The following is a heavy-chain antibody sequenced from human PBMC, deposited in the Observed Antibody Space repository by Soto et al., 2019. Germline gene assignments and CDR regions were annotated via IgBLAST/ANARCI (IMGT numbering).Heavy chain of an antibody. CDR3: GNGLENHYNYDY. J-gene: IGHJ4*02. Sequence: VQLLESGGGLVQPGGSLRLSCAAYGFTFSNHVMSWVRQAPGKGPEWVSSINSRGDNTYYAGSVRGRFTISRDNSKSTLYLQMNSLRAEDTAVYYCGNGLENHYNYDYWGQGTLVTVFS. CDR1: GFTFSNHV. D-gene: IGHD3-16*01. CDR2: INSRGDNT. V-gene: IGHV3-23*01.